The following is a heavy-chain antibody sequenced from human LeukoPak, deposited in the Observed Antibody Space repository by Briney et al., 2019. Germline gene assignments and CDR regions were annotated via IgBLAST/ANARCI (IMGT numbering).Heavy chain of an antibody. J-gene: IGHJ4*02. D-gene: IGHD2-15*01. CDR3: ARERGGQRSGQFDQ. V-gene: IGHV4-59*01. CDR1: GDSIRSSY. CDR2: IYYSGSA. Sequence: SETLSLTCTVSGDSIRSSYWSWIRQPPGETLEWVGYIYYSGSANYNPSLKDRVSMSVDTSKNQLSLRLSSVTAADTAVYYCARERGGQRSGQFDQWGRGILVTVSS.